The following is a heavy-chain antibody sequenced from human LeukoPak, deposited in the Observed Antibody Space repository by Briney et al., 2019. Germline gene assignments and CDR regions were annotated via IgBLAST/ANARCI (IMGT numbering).Heavy chain of an antibody. CDR1: GDSISRSY. D-gene: IGHD5-24*01. V-gene: IGHV4-4*08. J-gene: IGHJ1*01. CDR3: ASHGRDDVEMATITV. Sequence: SETLSLTCIVSGDSISRSYWSWIRQPPGKGLEWIGLLYNSGSTNYNPSLRGRVTISIDRSNNHFSLRMNSMTAADTAVYFCASHGRDDVEMATITVWGQGTLVTVAS. CDR2: LYNSGST.